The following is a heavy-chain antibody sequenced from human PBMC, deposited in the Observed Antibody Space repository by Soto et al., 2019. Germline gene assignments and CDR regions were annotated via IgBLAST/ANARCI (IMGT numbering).Heavy chain of an antibody. V-gene: IGHV3-23*01. CDR1: GFTFSSCA. CDR3: AGTRGLQLRSGYFYFGMDV. Sequence: EVQLLESGGGLVQPGGSLRLSCAASGFTFSSCAMSWVRQAPGKGLEWVSGLSGSGGSTHYAESVKGRFTISRDNSKNTLYLQMNRLRAEDTALYFCAGTRGLQLRSGYFYFGMDVWGHGTRVTVSS. CDR2: LSGSGGST. J-gene: IGHJ6*02. D-gene: IGHD1-7*01.